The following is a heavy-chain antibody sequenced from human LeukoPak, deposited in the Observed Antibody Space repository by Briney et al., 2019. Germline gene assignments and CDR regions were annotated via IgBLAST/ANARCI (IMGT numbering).Heavy chain of an antibody. V-gene: IGHV4-34*01. CDR2: INHSGST. CDR3: ARARAGHFDY. CDR1: GGSFSGYY. J-gene: IGHJ4*02. Sequence: SATLSLTCAVYGGSFSGYYWSWIRPPPGKGLEWIGEINHSGSTNYNPSLKSRVTISVDMSKNQFSLKLSSVTAADTAVYYCARARAGHFDYWGQGTLVTVSS.